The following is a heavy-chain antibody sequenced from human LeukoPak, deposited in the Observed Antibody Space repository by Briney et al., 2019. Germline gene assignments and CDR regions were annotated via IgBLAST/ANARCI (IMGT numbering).Heavy chain of an antibody. CDR3: AKIGDYGDPKSL. Sequence: PGGSLRLSCAASGFTFSSYSMNWVRQAPGKGLEWVSSISSSSSYIYYADSVKGRFTISRDNSKNTLYLQMNSLRAEDTAVYYCAKIGDYGDPKSLWGQGTLVTVSS. J-gene: IGHJ4*02. V-gene: IGHV3-21*01. CDR2: ISSSSSYI. CDR1: GFTFSSYS. D-gene: IGHD4-17*01.